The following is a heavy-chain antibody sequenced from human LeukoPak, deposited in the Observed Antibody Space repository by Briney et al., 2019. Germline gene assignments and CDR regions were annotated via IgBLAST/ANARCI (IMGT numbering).Heavy chain of an antibody. Sequence: SVKVSCKASGGTFSSYAISWVRQAPGQGLEWMGGIIPIFGTANYAQKFQGRVTITADESTSTAYMELSSLRSEDTAVYYCASGTVSYYYDSSGSYPFDYWGQGTLVTVSS. CDR2: IIPIFGTA. D-gene: IGHD3-22*01. J-gene: IGHJ4*02. V-gene: IGHV1-69*13. CDR3: ASGTVSYYYDSSGSYPFDY. CDR1: GGTFSSYA.